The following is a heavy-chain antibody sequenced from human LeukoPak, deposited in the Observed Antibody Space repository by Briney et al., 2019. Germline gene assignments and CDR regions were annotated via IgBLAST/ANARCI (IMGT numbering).Heavy chain of an antibody. CDR3: ARASPDLSLFDP. CDR1: GFTFSSYA. Sequence: PGRSLGLSCAASGFTFSSYAMHWVRQAPGKGLEWVAVISYDGSNKYYADSVEGRFTISRDNSKNTLYLQMNSLRAEDTAVYYCARASPDLSLFDPWGQGTLVTVSS. V-gene: IGHV3-30-3*01. D-gene: IGHD3-16*02. CDR2: ISYDGSNK. J-gene: IGHJ5*02.